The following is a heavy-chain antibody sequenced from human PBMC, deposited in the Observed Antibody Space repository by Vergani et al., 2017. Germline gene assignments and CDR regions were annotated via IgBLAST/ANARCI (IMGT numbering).Heavy chain of an antibody. CDR1: GGSFSGYY. J-gene: IGHJ6*02. V-gene: IGHV4-34*01. D-gene: IGHD2-2*01. CDR3: ARKRGYCSSTSCYRYYYYYGMDV. Sequence: QVQLQQWGAGLLKPSETLSLTCAVYGGSFSGYYWSWIRQPPGKGLEWNGEINHSGSTNYNPSLKSRVTISVDTSKNQFSLKLSSVTAADTAVYYCARKRGYCSSTSCYRYYYYYGMDVWGQGTTVTVSS. CDR2: INHSGST.